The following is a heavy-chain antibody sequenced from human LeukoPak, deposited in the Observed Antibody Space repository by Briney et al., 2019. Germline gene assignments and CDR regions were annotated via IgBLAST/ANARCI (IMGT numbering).Heavy chain of an antibody. CDR1: GGSISSYY. J-gene: IGHJ4*02. D-gene: IGHD3-3*01. Sequence: SETLSLTCTVSGGSISSYYWSWIRQPPGKGLQWIGYIYYSGSTNYNPSLKSRVTISVDTSKNQFSLKLSSVTAADTAVYYCARDMGLYYDFWSGYFDYWGQGTLVTVSS. V-gene: IGHV4-59*01. CDR2: IYYSGST. CDR3: ARDMGLYYDFWSGYFDY.